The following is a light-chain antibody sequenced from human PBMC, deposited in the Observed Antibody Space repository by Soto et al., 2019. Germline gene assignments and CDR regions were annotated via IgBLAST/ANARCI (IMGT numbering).Light chain of an antibody. V-gene: IGKV3-11*01. J-gene: IGKJ5*01. CDR1: QSVSSY. CDR3: QQRSSWPPIT. Sequence: EVVLTQSPATLSLSPGDRATLSCRASQSVSSYLAWYQQKPGQAPRLIIYDASNRATGIPARFSGSGFGTDFTLTISSLEAEDFAVYYCQQRSSWPPITFGQGTRLEFK. CDR2: DAS.